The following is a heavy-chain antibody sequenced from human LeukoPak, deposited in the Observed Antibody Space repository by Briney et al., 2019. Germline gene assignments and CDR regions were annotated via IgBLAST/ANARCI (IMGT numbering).Heavy chain of an antibody. J-gene: IGHJ4*02. Sequence: PGGSLRLSCAASGFTFSSYAMSWVRQAPGKGLEWVSAISGSGGSTYYADSVKGRFTISRDNSKNTLYLQMNSLRPEDTATYYCASGMIGYCTDNRCPGGFDHWGQGTLVTVSS. D-gene: IGHD2-8*02. CDR2: ISGSGGST. V-gene: IGHV3-23*01. CDR1: GFTFSSYA. CDR3: ASGMIGYCTDNRCPGGFDH.